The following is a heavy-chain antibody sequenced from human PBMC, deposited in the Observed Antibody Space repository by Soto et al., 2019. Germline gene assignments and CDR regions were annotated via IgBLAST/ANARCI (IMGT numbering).Heavy chain of an antibody. CDR1: GFTFITYD. D-gene: IGHD3-9*01. CDR2: MNPNNGNA. V-gene: IGHV1-8*01. J-gene: IGHJ4*02. Sequence: EASVKVSCKASGFTFITYDFSWVRQAAGQGLEWMGWMNPNNGNAGFAQKFRGRINMTRNTSISTAYLELNSLRAEDTAVYYCARGRSPWLRYFDWYKGPLFDYWGQGTLVTVSS. CDR3: ARGRSPWLRYFDWYKGPLFDY.